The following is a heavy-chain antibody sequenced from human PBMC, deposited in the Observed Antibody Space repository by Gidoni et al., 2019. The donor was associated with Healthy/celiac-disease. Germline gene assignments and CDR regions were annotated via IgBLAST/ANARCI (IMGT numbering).Heavy chain of an antibody. Sequence: EVQLVESGGGLVQPGRSLRLSCAASGLTFDDYAMHWVRQAPGKGLEWVSGISWNSGSIGYADSVKGRFTISRDNAKNSLYLQMNSLRAEDTALYYCAKVKLGGTNYFDYWGQGTLVTVSS. J-gene: IGHJ4*02. CDR3: AKVKLGGTNYFDY. V-gene: IGHV3-9*01. D-gene: IGHD7-27*01. CDR1: GLTFDDYA. CDR2: ISWNSGSI.